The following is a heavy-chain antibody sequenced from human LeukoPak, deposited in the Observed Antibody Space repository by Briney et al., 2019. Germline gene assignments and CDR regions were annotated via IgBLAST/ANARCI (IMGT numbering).Heavy chain of an antibody. V-gene: IGHV3-30-3*01. J-gene: IGHJ4*02. CDR3: ARDPIGYCSGGTCYFDY. D-gene: IGHD2-15*01. CDR2: ISYDGSNK. CDR1: GFTFSDYA. Sequence: GGSLSLSCAASGFTFSDYAIAWVRQSPGKGLECLAFISYDGSNKYYADSVKGRFTISRDNSKNTLYLQMNSLRGEDTAVYYCARDPIGYCSGGTCYFDYWGQGTLVTVSS.